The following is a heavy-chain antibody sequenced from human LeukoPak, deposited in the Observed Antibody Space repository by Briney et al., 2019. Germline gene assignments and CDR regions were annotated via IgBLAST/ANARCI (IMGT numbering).Heavy chain of an antibody. J-gene: IGHJ4*02. D-gene: IGHD1-26*01. V-gene: IGHV3-7*01. CDR1: GFTFTSYW. CDR2: IQQDGSEK. Sequence: GGSLRLSCAASGFTFTSYWMTWVRQAPGKGLEWVANIQQDGSEKNYVDSAKGRFTISRDNTKNSLYLQMNSLRAEDTAVYYCAGVAGWEQAYWGQGTQVTVSS. CDR3: AGVAGWEQAY.